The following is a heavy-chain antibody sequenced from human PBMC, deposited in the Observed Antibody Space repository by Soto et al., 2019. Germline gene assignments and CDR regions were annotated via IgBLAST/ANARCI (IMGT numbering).Heavy chain of an antibody. CDR3: ARKRYSSGSGWFDP. CDR2: IYYSGST. Sequence: PSETLSLTCTVSGGSISSYYWSWIRQPPGKGLEWIGYIYYSGSTNYNPSLKSRVTISVDTSKNQFSLKLSSVTAADTAVYYCARKRYSSGSGWFDPWGQGTLVTVSS. D-gene: IGHD6-19*01. V-gene: IGHV4-59*08. J-gene: IGHJ5*02. CDR1: GGSISSYY.